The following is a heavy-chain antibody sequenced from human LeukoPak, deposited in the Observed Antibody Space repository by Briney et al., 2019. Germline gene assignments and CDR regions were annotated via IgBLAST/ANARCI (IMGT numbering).Heavy chain of an antibody. V-gene: IGHV4-59*08. CDR3: ASTSVQGNGYYYYGMDV. J-gene: IGHJ6*02. CDR2: IYYSGST. CDR1: GGSISSYY. D-gene: IGHD2-2*01. Sequence: SETLSLTCTVSGGSISSYYWSWIRQPPGKGLEWVGYIYYSGSTNYNPSLKSRVTISVDTSKNQFSLKLSSVTAADTAVYYCASTSVQGNGYYYYGMDVWGQGTRSPSP.